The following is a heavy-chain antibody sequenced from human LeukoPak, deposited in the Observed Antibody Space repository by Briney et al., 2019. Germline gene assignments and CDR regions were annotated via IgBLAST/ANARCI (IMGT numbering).Heavy chain of an antibody. CDR2: IYYSGST. Sequence: PSETLSLTCTVSGASISSYYWSWIRQPPGKGLEWIGYIYYSGSTNYNPSLKSRVTISVDTSKSQFSLKLSSVTAADTAVYYCARDRGYGDPYYFDYWGQGTLVTVSS. V-gene: IGHV4-59*01. CDR3: ARDRGYGDPYYFDY. CDR1: GASISSYY. J-gene: IGHJ4*02. D-gene: IGHD4-17*01.